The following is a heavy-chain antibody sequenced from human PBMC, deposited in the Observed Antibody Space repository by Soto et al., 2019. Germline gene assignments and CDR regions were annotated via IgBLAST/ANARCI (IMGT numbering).Heavy chain of an antibody. D-gene: IGHD6-19*01. Sequence: PGGSLRLSCAASGFTFSSYSMNWVRQAPGKGLEWVSSISSSSRYIYYTDSVKGRFTISRDNSKNTLYLQMNNMRAEDTAVYFCARDGVLGIAGAGTQDHYYVYGMDVWGQGTTVTVS. V-gene: IGHV3-21*04. CDR3: ARDGVLGIAGAGTQDHYYVYGMDV. CDR1: GFTFSSYS. J-gene: IGHJ6*02. CDR2: ISSSSRYI.